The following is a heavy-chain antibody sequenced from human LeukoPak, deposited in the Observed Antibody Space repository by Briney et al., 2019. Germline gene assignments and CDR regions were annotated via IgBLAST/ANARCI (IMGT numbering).Heavy chain of an antibody. CDR1: GYTFTSYG. J-gene: IGHJ4*02. Sequence: ASVKVSCKASGYTFTSYGISWVRQAPGQGLEWMGWISAYNGNTNYAQKLQGRVTITRDTSASTAYMELSSLRSEDTAVYYCARDVPDSSSWYKGDYWGQGTLVTVSS. V-gene: IGHV1-18*01. CDR3: ARDVPDSSSWYKGDY. D-gene: IGHD6-13*01. CDR2: ISAYNGNT.